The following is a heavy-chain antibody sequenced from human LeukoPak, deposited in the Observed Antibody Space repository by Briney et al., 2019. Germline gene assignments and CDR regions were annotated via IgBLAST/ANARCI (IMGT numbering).Heavy chain of an antibody. CDR3: ARVGYGDGDAFDI. D-gene: IGHD4-17*01. Sequence: SETLSLTCTVAGASISDYYWSWIRQPPGKGMEWIGYMHYSGNTNYDPSLKSRVTISLDTSKNQFSLKLSSVTAADTAVYYCARVGYGDGDAFDIWGQGTMVTVSS. J-gene: IGHJ3*02. CDR2: MHYSGNT. CDR1: GASISDYY. V-gene: IGHV4-59*13.